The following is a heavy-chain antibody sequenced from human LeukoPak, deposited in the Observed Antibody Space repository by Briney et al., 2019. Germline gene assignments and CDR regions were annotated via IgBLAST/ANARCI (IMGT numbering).Heavy chain of an antibody. Sequence: GASVKVSCKASGDSFSNNGVSWVRQAPGQGLEWMGRIIPLLRTAEYAQKFQDRITITADKSTSTIYKELSSLRSDDTAVYYCARGKGFVGHFDFWGQGTLVTVSS. D-gene: IGHD3-3*01. J-gene: IGHJ4*02. CDR2: IIPLLRTA. CDR1: GDSFSNNG. V-gene: IGHV1-69*04. CDR3: ARGKGFVGHFDF.